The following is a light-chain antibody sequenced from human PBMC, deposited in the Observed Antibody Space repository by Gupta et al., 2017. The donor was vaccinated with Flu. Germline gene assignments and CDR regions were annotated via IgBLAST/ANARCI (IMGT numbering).Light chain of an antibody. Sequence: SYVLPHPPSVSVAPGQTARITCGGDDIGRKRVHWYQQRPGQAPMVVVYDDAKRPSGIPERFSGSNSGNTATLTISRVEAGDEGDYYCQVWDSSSDHFVFGSGTKVTVL. CDR1: DIGRKR. CDR2: DDA. V-gene: IGLV3-21*02. J-gene: IGLJ1*01. CDR3: QVWDSSSDHFV.